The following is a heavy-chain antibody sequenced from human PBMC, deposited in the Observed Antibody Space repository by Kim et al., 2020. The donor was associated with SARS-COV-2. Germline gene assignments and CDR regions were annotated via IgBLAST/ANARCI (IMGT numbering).Heavy chain of an antibody. CDR1: GGTFSSYA. Sequence: SVKVSCKASGGTFSSYAISWVRQAPGQGLEWMGGIIPIFGTANYAQKFQGRVTTTADESTSTAYMELSSLRSEDTAVYYCARDRGYCSGGSCYDYYYGMDVWGQRTTVTVSS. CDR2: IIPIFGTA. J-gene: IGHJ6*02. V-gene: IGHV1-69*13. D-gene: IGHD2-15*01. CDR3: ARDRGYCSGGSCYDYYYGMDV.